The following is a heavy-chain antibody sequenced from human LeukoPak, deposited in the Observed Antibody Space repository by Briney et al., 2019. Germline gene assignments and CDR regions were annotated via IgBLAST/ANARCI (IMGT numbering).Heavy chain of an antibody. J-gene: IGHJ4*02. V-gene: IGHV3-23*01. CDR3: AKDRRPYGSAHDY. D-gene: IGHD3-10*01. Sequence: GGSLRLSCAASGFTFSNYAMSSVRQAPVKGLEWVSVISGSGGSTYYADSVKGRFTISRDNSKNTLYLQMNSLRAEDTAVYYCAKDRRPYGSAHDYWGQGTLVTVSS. CDR2: ISGSGGST. CDR1: GFTFSNYA.